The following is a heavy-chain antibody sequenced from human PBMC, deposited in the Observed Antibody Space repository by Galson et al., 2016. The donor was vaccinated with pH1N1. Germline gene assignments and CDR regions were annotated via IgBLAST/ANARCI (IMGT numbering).Heavy chain of an antibody. CDR3: VRVRLDRLSSWPPFSHFYYMDV. CDR1: GFTFIAFE. V-gene: IGHV3-48*03. J-gene: IGHJ6*03. Sequence: SLRLSCAASGFTFIAFEMNWVRQAPGKGLEWVSFISTSGSDIQYADSVKGRFTVSRDNAKNSVYLQMNRLRVEETAVYYCVRVRLDRLSSWPPFSHFYYMDVWGRGTTVSVSS. D-gene: IGHD2-2*01. CDR2: ISTSGSDI.